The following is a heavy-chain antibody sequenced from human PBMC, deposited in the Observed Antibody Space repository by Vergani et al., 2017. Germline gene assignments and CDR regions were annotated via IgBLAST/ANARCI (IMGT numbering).Heavy chain of an antibody. CDR3: AREPPLTGFLDY. V-gene: IGHV1-46*03. Sequence: QVQLVQSGAEVGKPGASVKISCKASGYTFTAYYIHWVRQAPEQGLEWVGVISPDGFSTFYAQKFQGRVTITRDTSTSTVYVEVTSLRSDDTAVYYCAREPPLTGFLDYWLQGTLVTVSS. D-gene: IGHD3-9*01. CDR1: GYTFTAYY. J-gene: IGHJ4*02. CDR2: ISPDGFST.